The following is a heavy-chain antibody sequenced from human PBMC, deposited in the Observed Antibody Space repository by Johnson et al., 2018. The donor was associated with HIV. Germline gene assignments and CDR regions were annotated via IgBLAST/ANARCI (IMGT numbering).Heavy chain of an antibody. D-gene: IGHD1-26*01. V-gene: IGHV3-23*04. CDR3: STFGGGSFHAFDI. CDR2: ISDSGGST. CDR1: GFTFSSYA. Sequence: VQLVESGGGVVRPGGSLRLSCAASGFTFSSYAMRWVRQAPGKGLEWVSGISDSGGSTHYADSVKGRFTISRDNSKNTLYLQMNSLRAEDTAVYYCSTFGGGSFHAFDIWGQGTMVTVSS. J-gene: IGHJ3*02.